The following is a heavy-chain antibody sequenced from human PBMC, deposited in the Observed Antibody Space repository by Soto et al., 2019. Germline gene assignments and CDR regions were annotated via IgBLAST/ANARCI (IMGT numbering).Heavy chain of an antibody. CDR3: SRQDCSGDAGLHTN. CDR1: GFTFSGSV. CDR2: IGMKSNNFAT. Sequence: EVQLVESGGGLVQPGGSLRLSCAASGFTFSGSVMHWVRQASGKPLEWVGRIGMKSNNFATAYAASVKGRFSISRDDSANMAYLQMTSLKTEDTAVYYWSRQDCSGDAGLHTNWGQGTLVTVSS. J-gene: IGHJ4*02. V-gene: IGHV3-73*02. D-gene: IGHD2-15*01.